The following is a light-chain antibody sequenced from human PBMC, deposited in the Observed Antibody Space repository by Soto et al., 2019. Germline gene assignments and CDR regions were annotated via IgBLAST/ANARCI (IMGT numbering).Light chain of an antibody. CDR3: MQLTHVPYT. V-gene: IGKV2-24*01. CDR1: QNLAFSNGDTY. CDR2: KAS. Sequence: DVVLSQTLLSSPVTLGQPASISCRSSQNLAFSNGDTYLSWLQQRPGQPPRLLIYKASNRFSGVPDRFSGSGAGTDFTLKISRVEAEDVGVYYCMQLTHVPYTFGQGTKLEIK. J-gene: IGKJ2*01.